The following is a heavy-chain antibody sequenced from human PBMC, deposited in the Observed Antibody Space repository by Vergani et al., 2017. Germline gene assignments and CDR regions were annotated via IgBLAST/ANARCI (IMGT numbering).Heavy chain of an antibody. V-gene: IGHV4-39*02. CDR1: GVSISNSPYY. Sequence: LQLQESGPGLVRPSETLSLTCSVSGVSISNSPYYWGWVRQTPGKGLEWIGTIFSSGSSFYNPSLKSRLTMSVDTSKNHFSLKLTSVTAADTDLYYCAKPVGPSAIADGYDVWGQGTVVTVSS. D-gene: IGHD1-14*01. J-gene: IGHJ3*01. CDR3: AKPVGPSAIADGYDV. CDR2: IFSSGSS.